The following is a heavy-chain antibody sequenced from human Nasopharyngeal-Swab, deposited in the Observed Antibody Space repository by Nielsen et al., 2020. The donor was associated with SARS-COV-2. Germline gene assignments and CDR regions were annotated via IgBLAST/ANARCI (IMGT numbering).Heavy chain of an antibody. CDR2: IWYDGGNK. D-gene: IGHD4-17*01. CDR3: ARAKPPPNQYGDYGGGLDV. Sequence: WIRQPPGKGLEWVAIIWYDGGNKYFADSVKGRFTISRDNSKNTLYLQMNSLRAEDTAVYYCARAKPPPNQYGDYGGGLDVWGQGTTVTVSS. J-gene: IGHJ6*02. V-gene: IGHV3-33*01.